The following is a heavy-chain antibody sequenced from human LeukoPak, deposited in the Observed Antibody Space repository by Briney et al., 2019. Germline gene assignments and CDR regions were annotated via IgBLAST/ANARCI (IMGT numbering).Heavy chain of an antibody. CDR1: GYIFTDYY. V-gene: IGHV1-2*06. CDR2: INPNTGGT. D-gene: IGHD2-8*01. Sequence: GASVKVSCKASGYIFTDYYIHWVRQAPGQGPEWMGRINPNTGGTDYVQKFQGRVTMTRDTSLSTAFMELSSLKSDDTAVYYCARVSYGNNATPFDFWGPGTLVTVSS. CDR3: ARVSYGNNATPFDF. J-gene: IGHJ4*02.